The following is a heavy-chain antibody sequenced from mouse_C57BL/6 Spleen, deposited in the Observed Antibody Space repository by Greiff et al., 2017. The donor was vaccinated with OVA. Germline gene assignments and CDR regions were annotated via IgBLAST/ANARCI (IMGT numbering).Heavy chain of an antibody. Sequence: VQLQQPGAELVKPGASVKLSCKASGYTFTSYWMHWVKQRPGQGLEWIGMIHPNSGSTNYNEKFKSKATLTVDKSSSTAYMQLSSLTSEDSAVYYCARRGSGFYCDYWGQGTTLTVSS. CDR3: ARRGSGFYCDY. D-gene: IGHD3-2*02. CDR1: GYTFTSYW. V-gene: IGHV1-64*01. J-gene: IGHJ2*01. CDR2: IHPNSGST.